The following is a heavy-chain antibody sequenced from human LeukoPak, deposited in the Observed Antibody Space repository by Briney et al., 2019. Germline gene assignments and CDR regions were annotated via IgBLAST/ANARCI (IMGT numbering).Heavy chain of an antibody. CDR3: AKDYYDYVWGSYRPRYFDY. V-gene: IGHV3-21*04. D-gene: IGHD3-16*02. CDR1: GFTFSSYS. J-gene: IGHJ4*02. Sequence: GGSLRLSCAASGFTFSSYSMNWVRQAPGKGLEWVSSISSSSSYIYYADSVKGRFTISRDNSKNTLYLQMNSLRAEDTAVYYCAKDYYDYVWGSYRPRYFDYWGQGTLVTVSS. CDR2: ISSSSSYI.